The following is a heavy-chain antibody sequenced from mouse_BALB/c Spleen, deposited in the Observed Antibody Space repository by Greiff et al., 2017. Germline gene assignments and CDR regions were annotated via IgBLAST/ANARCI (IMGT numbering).Heavy chain of an antibody. J-gene: IGHJ2*01. CDR3: ARGVTTAGYFDY. V-gene: IGHV1-37*01. CDR1: GYSFTGYF. CDR2: INPYNGDT. D-gene: IGHD1-2*01. Sequence: EVKLMESGPELVKPGASVKISCKASGYSFTGYFMNWVKQSHGKSLEWIGRINPYNGDTFYNQKFKGKATLTVDKSSSTAFMHLNSLTSEDSAVYYCARGVTTAGYFDYWGQGTTLTVSS.